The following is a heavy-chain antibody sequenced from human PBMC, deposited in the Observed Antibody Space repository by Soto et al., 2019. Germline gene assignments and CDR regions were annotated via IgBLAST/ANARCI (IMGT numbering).Heavy chain of an antibody. CDR1: GYTFTSYG. CDR3: ATAEPRIAALFNWFDP. D-gene: IGHD6-13*01. V-gene: IGHV1-18*01. Sequence: QVQLVQSGAEVKKPRASVKVSCKASGYTFTSYGISWVRQAPGQGLEWMGWISAYNGDTNYAQKLQGRVTMTTDTSTSTAYMELRSLRSDDTAVYYCATAEPRIAALFNWFDPWGQGTLVTVSS. J-gene: IGHJ5*02. CDR2: ISAYNGDT.